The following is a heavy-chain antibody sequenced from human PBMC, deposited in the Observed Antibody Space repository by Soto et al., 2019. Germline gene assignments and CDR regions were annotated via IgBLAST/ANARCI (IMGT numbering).Heavy chain of an antibody. CDR2: ISYDGSNK. V-gene: IGHV3-30*18. CDR1: GFTFSSYG. J-gene: IGHJ3*02. Sequence: GSLRLSCAASGFTFSSYGMHWVRQAPGKGLEWVAVISYDGSNKYYADSVKGRFTISRDNSKNTLYLQMNSLRAEDTAVYYCAKDIRDGYSHDAFDIWGQGTMVTVSS. CDR3: AKDIRDGYSHDAFDI. D-gene: IGHD4-4*01.